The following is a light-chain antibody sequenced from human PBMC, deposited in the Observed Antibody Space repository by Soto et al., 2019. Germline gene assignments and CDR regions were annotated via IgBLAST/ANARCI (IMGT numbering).Light chain of an antibody. Sequence: DIVLTQSPCTLSLSPGERATLSCRASQSVSSSYLAWYQQTPYQAPRLLIYGASSMATGISDMFSGSGSGAAFPLTIITLVDEDFAVYCCKQYCTLFMYTFCQGTQLEIK. CDR3: KQYCTLFMYT. J-gene: IGKJ2*01. CDR1: QSVSSSY. CDR2: GAS. V-gene: IGKV3-20*01.